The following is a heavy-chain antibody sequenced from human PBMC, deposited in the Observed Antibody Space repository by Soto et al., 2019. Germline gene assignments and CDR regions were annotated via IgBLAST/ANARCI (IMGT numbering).Heavy chain of an antibody. CDR1: GGIFSSYA. CDR3: AWGGSGYVWFNEF. CDR2: SSPIFGTA. D-gene: IGHD3-22*01. J-gene: IGHJ4*02. Sequence: QEQLVQYGAEVKKPGSSVKVSCKASGGIFSSYAISWVRQAPGQGLEWMGGSSPIFGTANYAQKSQGRVTITADESTKAAYMDLSSLNSEDTAIYYCAWGGSGYVWFNEFWGQGTLVTVSS. V-gene: IGHV1-69*01.